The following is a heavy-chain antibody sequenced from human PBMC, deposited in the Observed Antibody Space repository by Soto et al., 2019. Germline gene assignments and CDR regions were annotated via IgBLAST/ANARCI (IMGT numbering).Heavy chain of an antibody. CDR2: IYYSGST. J-gene: IGHJ4*02. Sequence: QVQLQESGPGLVKPSETLSLTCTVSGGSISSYYWSWIRQPPGKGLEWIGYIYYSGSTNYNPSLKSRVTRSVDTSKNQFSLKLSSVTAADTAVYYCARAREAMVLFDYWGQGTLVTVSS. V-gene: IGHV4-59*01. CDR1: GGSISSYY. CDR3: ARAREAMVLFDY. D-gene: IGHD5-18*01.